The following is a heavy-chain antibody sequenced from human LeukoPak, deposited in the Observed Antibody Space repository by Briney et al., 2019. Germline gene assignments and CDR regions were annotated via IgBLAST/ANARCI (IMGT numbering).Heavy chain of an antibody. CDR3: AKARYYYGSGSYRAYYFDY. Sequence: GGSLRLSCAASGFTFSSYAMSWARQAPGRGLEWVSAISGSGGSTYYADSVKGRFTISRDNSKNTLYLQMNSLRAEDTAVYYRAKARYYYGSGSYRAYYFDYWGQGTLVTVSS. CDR2: ISGSGGST. CDR1: GFTFSSYA. V-gene: IGHV3-23*01. J-gene: IGHJ4*02. D-gene: IGHD3-10*01.